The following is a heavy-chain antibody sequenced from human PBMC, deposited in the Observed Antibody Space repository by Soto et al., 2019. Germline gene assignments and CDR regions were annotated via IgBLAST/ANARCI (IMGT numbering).Heavy chain of an antibody. V-gene: IGHV1-18*01. Sequence: QVQLVQSGAEVKKPGASVKVSCKPSGYTFISYGITWVRQAPGQGLEWMGWVNIYEGTTNYAQKFHGRVTMTTDTSTSTVYLELRSLRSDDTAIYYCARERGGYSYGDYWGQGTLVTVSS. D-gene: IGHD5-18*01. CDR3: ARERGGYSYGDY. CDR2: VNIYEGTT. CDR1: GYTFISYG. J-gene: IGHJ4*02.